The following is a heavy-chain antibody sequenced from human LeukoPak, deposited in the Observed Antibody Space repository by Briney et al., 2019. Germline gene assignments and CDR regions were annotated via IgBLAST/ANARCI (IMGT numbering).Heavy chain of an antibody. CDR3: ARVWGLAVAGGEIEY. V-gene: IGHV3-48*02. Sequence: PGGSLRLSCAASGFTFSSYSMNWVRQALGKGGEWGSYISSSGTTIYSAYSVKCRFTISTYNAKNSLYLQMNSLRDEDTAVYYCARVWGLAVAGGEIEYWGQGTLVTVSS. CDR2: ISSSGTTI. CDR1: GFTFSSYS. D-gene: IGHD6-13*01. J-gene: IGHJ4*02.